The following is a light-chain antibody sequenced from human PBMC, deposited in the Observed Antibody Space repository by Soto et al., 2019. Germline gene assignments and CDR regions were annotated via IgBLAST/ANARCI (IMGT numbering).Light chain of an antibody. Sequence: PGVPASISCRSSQSLLHSNGYNYLDWYLQKPGQSPQLLIYLGSNRASGVPDRFSGSGSGTDFTLKISRVEAEDVGVYHCMQALRAPPTFGQGTKVDIK. CDR3: MQALRAPPT. CDR1: QSLLHSNGYNY. V-gene: IGKV2-28*01. J-gene: IGKJ1*01. CDR2: LGS.